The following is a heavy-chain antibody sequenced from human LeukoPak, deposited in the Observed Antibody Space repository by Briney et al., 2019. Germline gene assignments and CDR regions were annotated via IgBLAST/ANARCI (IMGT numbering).Heavy chain of an antibody. D-gene: IGHD3-10*01. J-gene: IGHJ3*02. CDR2: IYHSGST. CDR1: GYSISSGYY. V-gene: IGHV4-38-2*02. CDR3: ARALTASNMVRGVHDAFDI. Sequence: TSSETLSLTCTVSGYSISSGYYWGWIRQPPGKGLEWIGSIYHSGSTYYNPSLKSRVTISVDTSKNQFSLKLSSVTAADTAVYYCARALTASNMVRGVHDAFDIWGQGTMVTVSS.